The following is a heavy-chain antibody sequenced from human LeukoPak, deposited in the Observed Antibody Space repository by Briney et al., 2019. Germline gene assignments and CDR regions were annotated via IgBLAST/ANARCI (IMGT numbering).Heavy chain of an antibody. CDR3: ARVEGYYDSSGESRPVHFDY. CDR1: GGSISSYY. J-gene: IGHJ4*02. V-gene: IGHV4-59*01. Sequence: SETLSLTCTVSGGSISSYYWSWIRQPPGKGLEWIGYIYYSGSTNYNPSLKSRVTISVDTSKNRFSLKLSSVTAADTAVYYCARVEGYYDSSGESRPVHFDYWGQGTLVTVSS. CDR2: IYYSGST. D-gene: IGHD3-22*01.